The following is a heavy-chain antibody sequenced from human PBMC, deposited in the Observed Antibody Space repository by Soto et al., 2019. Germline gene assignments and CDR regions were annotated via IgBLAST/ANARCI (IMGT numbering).Heavy chain of an antibody. V-gene: IGHV3-74*01. D-gene: IGHD2-15*01. CDR1: GFTFSTYW. Sequence: VGSLRLSCAASGFTFSTYWTHWVRQGPGKGLVWVSRISSDGSTTSYADSVEGRFTISRDNVKNTMYLQLNSLRAEDTAVYYCARADCSGGSCYWGWFDPWGPGTLVTVSS. J-gene: IGHJ5*02. CDR2: ISSDGSTT. CDR3: ARADCSGGSCYWGWFDP.